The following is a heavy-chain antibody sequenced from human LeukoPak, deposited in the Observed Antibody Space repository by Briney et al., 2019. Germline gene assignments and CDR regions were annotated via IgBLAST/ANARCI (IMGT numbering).Heavy chain of an antibody. V-gene: IGHV4-31*03. Sequence: KSSETLSLTCTVSGGSISSGGYYWSWIRQHPGKGLEWIGYIHYSGSTYYNPSLKSRVTISVDTSKNQFSLKLSSVTAADTAVYYCARAKDDYGGNFDYWGQGTLVTVSS. CDR1: GGSISSGGYY. J-gene: IGHJ4*02. CDR2: IHYSGST. D-gene: IGHD4-23*01. CDR3: ARAKDDYGGNFDY.